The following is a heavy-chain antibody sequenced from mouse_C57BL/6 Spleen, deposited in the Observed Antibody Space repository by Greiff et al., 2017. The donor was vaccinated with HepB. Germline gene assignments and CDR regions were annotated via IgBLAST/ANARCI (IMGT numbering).Heavy chain of an antibody. J-gene: IGHJ3*01. V-gene: IGHV5-17*01. CDR2: ISSGSSTI. CDR3: AGEGYDEEAWFAY. D-gene: IGHD2-2*01. CDR1: GFTFSDYG. Sequence: EVQLVESGGGLVKPGGSLKLSCAASGFTFSDYGMHWVRQAPEKGLEWVAYISSGSSTIYYADTVKGRFTISRDNAKNTLFLQMTSLRSEDTAMYYCAGEGYDEEAWFAYWGQGTLVTVSA.